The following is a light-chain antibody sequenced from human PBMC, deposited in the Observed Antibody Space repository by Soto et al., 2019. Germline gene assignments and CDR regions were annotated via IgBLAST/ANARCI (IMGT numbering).Light chain of an antibody. V-gene: IGKV3-15*01. Sequence: ETVMTQSPATLSVSLGERTTLSCRASQSVNTNLAWYQQKPGQAPRLLIYGASIRATGVPARFSGSGSGTDFTLTISSLQPEDFAVYFCQQYKNWPPVTFGGGTKVDIK. CDR1: QSVNTN. J-gene: IGKJ4*01. CDR3: QQYKNWPPVT. CDR2: GAS.